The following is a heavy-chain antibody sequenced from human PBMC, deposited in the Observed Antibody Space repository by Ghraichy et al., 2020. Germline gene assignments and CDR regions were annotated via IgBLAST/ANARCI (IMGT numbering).Heavy chain of an antibody. V-gene: IGHV3-21*01. Sequence: GGSLRLSCAASGFTFSSYSMNWVRQAPGKGLEWVSSISSSSSYIYYADSVKGRFTISRDNAKNSLYLQMNSLRAEDTAVYYCARGNGGDYGDPNVDYWGQGTLVTVSS. J-gene: IGHJ4*02. CDR1: GFTFSSYS. CDR3: ARGNGGDYGDPNVDY. CDR2: ISSSSSYI. D-gene: IGHD4-17*01.